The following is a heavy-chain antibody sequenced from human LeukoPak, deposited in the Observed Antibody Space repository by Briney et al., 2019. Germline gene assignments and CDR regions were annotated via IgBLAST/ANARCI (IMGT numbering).Heavy chain of an antibody. D-gene: IGHD6-6*01. CDR3: ARLDRGFGIAAHFDY. J-gene: IGHJ4*02. CDR2: INLNSGGT. Sequence: ASVKVSCKASGYIFTGYYMHWVRQAHGQGLAWMGRINLNSGGTHYAQKFRGRVTMTRDTSISTAYMELSRLRSDDTAVYYCARLDRGFGIAAHFDYWGQGTLVTVSS. CDR1: GYIFTGYY. V-gene: IGHV1-2*02.